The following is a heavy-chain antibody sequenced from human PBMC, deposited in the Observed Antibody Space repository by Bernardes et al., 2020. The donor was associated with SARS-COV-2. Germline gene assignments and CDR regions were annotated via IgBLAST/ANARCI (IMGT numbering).Heavy chain of an antibody. CDR3: ARRYSAYDEGYFDL. Sequence: ESLRLSCAASGFTFSRYAMSWVRQAPGKGLEWVANRKQEGSEKYYVDSVKGRFTISGDNAKHSLYLQMNNLRAEDTAVYYCARRYSAYDEGYFDLWGRGTLVTVSS. D-gene: IGHD5-12*01. V-gene: IGHV3-7*01. J-gene: IGHJ2*01. CDR1: GFTFSRYA. CDR2: RKQEGSEK.